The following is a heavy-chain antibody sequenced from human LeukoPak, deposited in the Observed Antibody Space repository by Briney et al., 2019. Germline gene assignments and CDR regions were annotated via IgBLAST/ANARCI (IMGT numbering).Heavy chain of an antibody. J-gene: IGHJ6*03. Sequence: PGGSLRLSCAASGFTFSNYSMNWVRQAPGKGLEWGSYISRRSSTIYYADSVKGRFTISRDNAKNSLYLQMNTLRAEDTAVYYCARDLVWFGEPKGHYNYMDVWGKGTTVTVSS. CDR3: ARDLVWFGEPKGHYNYMDV. CDR2: ISRRSSTI. V-gene: IGHV3-48*01. CDR1: GFTFSNYS. D-gene: IGHD3-10*01.